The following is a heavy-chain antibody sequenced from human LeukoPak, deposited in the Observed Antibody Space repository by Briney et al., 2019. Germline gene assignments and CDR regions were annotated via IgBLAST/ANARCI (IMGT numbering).Heavy chain of an antibody. CDR2: ISYDGSNK. Sequence: PGRSLRLSCAASGFTFSCYAMHWVRQAPGKGLEWVAVISYDGSNKYYADSVKGRFTISRDNSKNTLYLQMNSLRAEDTAVYYCARTEGIAAASRGFYYWGQGTLVTVSS. V-gene: IGHV3-30*04. J-gene: IGHJ4*02. CDR1: GFTFSCYA. D-gene: IGHD6-13*01. CDR3: ARTEGIAAASRGFYY.